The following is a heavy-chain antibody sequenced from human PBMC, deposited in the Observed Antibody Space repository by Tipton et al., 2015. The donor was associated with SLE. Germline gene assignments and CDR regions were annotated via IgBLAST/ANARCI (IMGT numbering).Heavy chain of an antibody. CDR2: IYYSGRT. CDR3: ARDSLSDSGGWYFDS. CDR1: GGSVVSGDYS. V-gene: IGHV4-31*03. D-gene: IGHD6-19*01. Sequence: TLSLTCTVSGGSVVSGDYSCNWIRQHPGKGLEWIGNIYYSGRTYYNPSLKSRISISADTSKNQFSLRLSSVTAADTAVYYCARDSLSDSGGWYFDSWGQGALVTVSS. J-gene: IGHJ4*02.